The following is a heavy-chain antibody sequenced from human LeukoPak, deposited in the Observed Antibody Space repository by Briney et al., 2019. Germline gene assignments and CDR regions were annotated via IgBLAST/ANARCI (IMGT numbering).Heavy chain of an antibody. Sequence: PSETLSLTCTVSGGSISSGSYYWSWIRQPAGKGLEWIGRIYTSGSTNYNPSLKSRVTISVDTSKNQFSLKLSSVTAADTAVYYCAREDYGSGYDIWGQGTMVTVSS. CDR3: AREDYGSGYDI. J-gene: IGHJ3*02. D-gene: IGHD3-10*01. CDR2: IYTSGST. V-gene: IGHV4-61*02. CDR1: GGSISSGSYY.